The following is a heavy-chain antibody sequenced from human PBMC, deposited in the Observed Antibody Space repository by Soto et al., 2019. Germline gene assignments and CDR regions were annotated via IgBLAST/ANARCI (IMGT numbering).Heavy chain of an antibody. D-gene: IGHD6-13*01. CDR1: GYTFTGYY. J-gene: IGHJ6*02. CDR2: INPNSGGT. V-gene: IGHV1-2*04. CDR3: ARGDSSSWYGMDV. Sequence: GASVKVSCQASGYTFTGYYMHRVRQAPGHGLEWMGWINPNSGGTNYAQKFQGWVTMTRDTSISTAYMELSRLRSDDTAVYYCARGDSSSWYGMDVWGQGTTVTVSS.